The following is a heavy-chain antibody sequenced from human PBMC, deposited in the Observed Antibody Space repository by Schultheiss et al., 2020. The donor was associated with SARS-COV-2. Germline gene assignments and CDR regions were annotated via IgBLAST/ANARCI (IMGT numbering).Heavy chain of an antibody. CDR3: ARLLIREGGSYPPSFDY. CDR2: IIPIFGTA. CDR1: GGTFSSYA. Sequence: SVKVSCKASGGTFSSYAISWVRQAPGQGLEWMGGIIPIFGTANYAQKFQGRVTITADESTSTAYMELSSLRSEDTAVYYCARLLIREGGSYPPSFDYWGQGTRVTVSS. D-gene: IGHD1-26*01. J-gene: IGHJ4*02. V-gene: IGHV1-69*13.